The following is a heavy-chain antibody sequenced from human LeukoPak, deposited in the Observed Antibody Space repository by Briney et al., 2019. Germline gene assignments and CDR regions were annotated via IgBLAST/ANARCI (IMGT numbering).Heavy chain of an antibody. Sequence: PGGSLRLSCAASGFTFSSYGMHWVRQAPGKGLEWVASTSFDENKKYYTDSVKGRFTISRDNSKNTLYLQLNSLRTEDTAVYYCARAGKWLPDDLDYWGQGTLVTVSS. CDR1: GFTFSSYG. V-gene: IGHV3-30*12. CDR3: ARAGKWLPDDLDY. J-gene: IGHJ4*02. D-gene: IGHD3-10*01. CDR2: TSFDENKK.